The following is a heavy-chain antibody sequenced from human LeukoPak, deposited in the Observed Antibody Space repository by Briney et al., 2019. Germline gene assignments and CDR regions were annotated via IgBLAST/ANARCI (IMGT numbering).Heavy chain of an antibody. V-gene: IGHV4-59*08. CDR1: GGSFSSYY. CDR2: IYYSGST. D-gene: IGHD3-3*01. Sequence: SETLSLTCTVSGGSFSSYYWSWIRQPPGKGLEWIGDIYYSGSTNYNPSLKSRVTISVDTSKNQFSLKLSSVTPADTAVDYCASAREDITIFGVVPNWFDPWGQGTLVTVSS. J-gene: IGHJ5*02. CDR3: ASAREDITIFGVVPNWFDP.